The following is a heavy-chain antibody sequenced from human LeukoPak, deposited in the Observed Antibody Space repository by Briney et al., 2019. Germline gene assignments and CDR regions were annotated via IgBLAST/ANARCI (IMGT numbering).Heavy chain of an antibody. V-gene: IGHV4-59*01. CDR3: ARDALVVPAASKYYYYMDV. CDR1: GGSISSYY. CDR2: IYYSGST. D-gene: IGHD2-2*01. J-gene: IGHJ6*03. Sequence: PSETLSLTCTVSGGSISSYYWSWIRQPPGKGLEWIGYIYYSGSTNYNPSLKSRVTISVDTSKNQFSLKLSSVTAADTAVYYCARDALVVPAASKYYYYMDVWGKGTTVTVSS.